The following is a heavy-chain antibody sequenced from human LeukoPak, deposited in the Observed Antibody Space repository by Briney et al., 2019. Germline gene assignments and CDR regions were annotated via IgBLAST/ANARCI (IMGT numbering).Heavy chain of an antibody. V-gene: IGHV1-8*01. CDR2: MNPNSGNT. D-gene: IGHD3-3*01. J-gene: IGHJ6*02. Sequence: GASVKVSCKASGYTFTSYDINWVRQATGQGLEWMGWMNPNSGNTGYAQKFQGRVTMTRNTSISTAYMELSSLRSEDTAVYYCARFEAPPYYDFWSGYYNHYYYGMGVWGQGTTVTVSS. CDR1: GYTFTSYD. CDR3: ARFEAPPYYDFWSGYYNHYYYGMGV.